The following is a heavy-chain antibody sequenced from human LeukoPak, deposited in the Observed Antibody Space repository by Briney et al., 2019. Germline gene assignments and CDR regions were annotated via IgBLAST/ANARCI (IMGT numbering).Heavy chain of an antibody. D-gene: IGHD3-3*01. J-gene: IGHJ4*02. Sequence: TGGSLRHSCAASGFTLSSYAMHWVREAPGKGLEWVAVISYGGDNKYYADSVKGRFTISRDNSKNTLYLQMNSLRAEDTAVYYCARDLEAHDLRPIGYWGQGTLVTVSS. CDR1: GFTLSSYA. V-gene: IGHV3-30*01. CDR3: ARDLEAHDLRPIGY. CDR2: ISYGGDNK.